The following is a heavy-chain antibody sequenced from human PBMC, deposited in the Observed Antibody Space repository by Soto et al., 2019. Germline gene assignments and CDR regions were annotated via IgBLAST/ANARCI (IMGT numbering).Heavy chain of an antibody. CDR3: ARGYNSGSSLQIFAFDI. V-gene: IGHV1-69*13. CDR2: IIPIFGTA. Sequence: SVKVSCKASGGTFSSYAISWVRQAPGQGLEWMGGIIPIFGTANYAQKFQGRVTITADESTSTAYMELSSLRSEDTAVYYCARGYNSGSSLQIFAFDIWGQGTMVTGSS. CDR1: GGTFSSYA. D-gene: IGHD1-26*01. J-gene: IGHJ3*02.